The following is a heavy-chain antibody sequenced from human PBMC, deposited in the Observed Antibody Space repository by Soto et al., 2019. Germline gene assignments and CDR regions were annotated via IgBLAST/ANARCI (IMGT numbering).Heavy chain of an antibody. V-gene: IGHV3-23*01. CDR1: GFTFSGYA. J-gene: IGHJ4*02. Sequence: PGGSLRLSCAASGFTFSGYAMSWVRQAPGKGLEWVSAISGSGGSTYYADSVKGRFTISRDNSKNTLYLQMNSLRAEDTAVYYCAKGPPDYYYDSSGYYSDGFYRAQRTPVTVSS. CDR3: AKGPPDYYYDSSGYYSDGFY. D-gene: IGHD3-22*01. CDR2: ISGSGGST.